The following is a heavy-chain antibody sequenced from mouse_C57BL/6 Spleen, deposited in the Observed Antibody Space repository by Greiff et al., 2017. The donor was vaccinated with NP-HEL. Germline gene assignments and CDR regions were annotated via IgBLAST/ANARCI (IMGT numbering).Heavy chain of an antibody. CDR1: GFTFSSYG. Sequence: EVQLVESGGDLVKPGGSLKLSCAASGFTFSSYGMSWVRQTPDKRLEWVATISSGGSYTYYPDSVKGRFTISRDNAKNTLYLQMSSLKSEDTAMYYCARDGTTVVRVDYWGQGTTLTVSS. CDR3: ARDGTTVVRVDY. V-gene: IGHV5-6*01. J-gene: IGHJ2*01. CDR2: ISSGGSYT. D-gene: IGHD1-1*01.